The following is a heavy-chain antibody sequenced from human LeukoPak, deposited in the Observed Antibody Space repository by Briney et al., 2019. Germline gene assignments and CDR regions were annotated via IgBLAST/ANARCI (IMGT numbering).Heavy chain of an antibody. J-gene: IGHJ6*02. CDR1: EYTFTGYY. CDR2: INPNSGGT. CDR3: ARDRGIAVAGTIVWYYYYGMDV. V-gene: IGHV1-2*02. Sequence: ASVKVSCKASEYTFTGYYMHWVRQAPGQGLEWMGWINPNSGGTNYAQKFQGRVTMTRDTSISTAYMELSRLRSDDTAVYYCARDRGIAVAGTIVWYYYYGMDVWGQGTTVAVSS. D-gene: IGHD6-19*01.